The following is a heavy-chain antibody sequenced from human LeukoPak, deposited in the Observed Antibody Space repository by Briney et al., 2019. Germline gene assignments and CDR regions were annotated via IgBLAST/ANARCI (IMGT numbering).Heavy chain of an antibody. CDR1: GGTFSSYA. CDR2: IIPIFGIA. V-gene: IGHV1-69*04. J-gene: IGHJ4*02. D-gene: IGHD4-23*01. CDR3: AREHGGNPYFDY. Sequence: SVKVSCKASGGTFSSYAISWVRQAPGQGLEWMERIIPIFGIANYAQKFQGRVTITADKSTSTAYMELSSLRSEDTAVYYCAREHGGNPYFDYWGQGTLVTVSS.